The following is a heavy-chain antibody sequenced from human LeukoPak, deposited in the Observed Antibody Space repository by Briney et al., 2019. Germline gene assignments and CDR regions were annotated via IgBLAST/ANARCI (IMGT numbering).Heavy chain of an antibody. J-gene: IGHJ5*02. CDR3: ARDIVMVTYWFDP. D-gene: IGHD5-18*01. Sequence: ASVNVSCKASGYTFTGYYMHWVRQAPGQGFEWMGWINPNSGGTNYAQKFQGRVTMTRDTPISTAYMELSRMRSDDTAVYYCARDIVMVTYWFDPWGQGTLVTVSS. CDR2: INPNSGGT. CDR1: GYTFTGYY. V-gene: IGHV1-2*02.